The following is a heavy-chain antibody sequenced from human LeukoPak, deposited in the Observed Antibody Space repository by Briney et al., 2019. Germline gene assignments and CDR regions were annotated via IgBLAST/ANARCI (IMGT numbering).Heavy chain of an antibody. CDR2: ISAYNGNT. V-gene: IGHV1-18*01. CDR1: GYTFTSYG. D-gene: IGHD6-13*01. J-gene: IGHJ4*02. Sequence: ASVKLSCKASGYTFTSYGISWVRQAPGQGLEWMGWISAYNGNTNYAQKLQGRGTMTTDTSTSTAYMELRSLRSDDTAVDYCAREPPVAAAGTAPRNDYWGQGTLVTVSS. CDR3: AREPPVAAAGTAPRNDY.